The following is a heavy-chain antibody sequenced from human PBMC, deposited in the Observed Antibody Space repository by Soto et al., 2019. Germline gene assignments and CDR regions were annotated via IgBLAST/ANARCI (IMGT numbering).Heavy chain of an antibody. D-gene: IGHD3-10*01. J-gene: IGHJ4*02. V-gene: IGHV4-34*01. CDR3: ARVSAQYDSGIYERGYYYFDS. CDR1: GGSFSGYY. Sequence: PSETLSLTCAVYGGSFSGYYGTWIRQSPGKGLEWIGQISYSGSTNYNPSLKIRVFISIGTSNNQFFLELTSVTAADTAVYYCARVSAQYDSGIYERGYYYFDSWGQGTPVTVSS. CDR2: ISYSGST.